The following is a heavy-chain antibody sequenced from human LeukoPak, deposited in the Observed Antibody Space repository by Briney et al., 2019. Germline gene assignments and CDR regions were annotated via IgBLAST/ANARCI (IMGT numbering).Heavy chain of an antibody. D-gene: IGHD1-26*01. CDR3: ARDIGGSDSQGLDH. J-gene: IGHJ4*02. CDR1: GFTFSNYG. Sequence: PGRSLRLSCAASGFTFSNYGMHWVRQAPGKGLEWVAVSWNDGSTKYYADSVKGRFSISRDNSKNTVSLQMSSLRPEDTAVYYCARDIGGSDSQGLDHWGQGTLVTVSS. V-gene: IGHV3-33*01. CDR2: SWNDGSTK.